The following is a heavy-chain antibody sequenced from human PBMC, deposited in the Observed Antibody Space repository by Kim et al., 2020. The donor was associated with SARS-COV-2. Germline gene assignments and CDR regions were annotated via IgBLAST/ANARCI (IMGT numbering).Heavy chain of an antibody. CDR2: ISGSGGRT. V-gene: IGHV3-23*01. Sequence: GGSLRLSCAASGFTFSSYAMSWVRQAPGKGLEWVSAISGSGGRTYYADSAKGRFTISRDNSKNTLYLQMNRLRAEDTAVYYCAKRGGSSYYFDYWGQGTLVTVSS. CDR3: AKRGGSSYYFDY. CDR1: GFTFSSYA. J-gene: IGHJ4*02. D-gene: IGHD2-15*01.